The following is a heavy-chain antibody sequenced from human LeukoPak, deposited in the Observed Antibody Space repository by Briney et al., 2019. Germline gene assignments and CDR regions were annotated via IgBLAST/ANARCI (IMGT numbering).Heavy chain of an antibody. CDR1: GGSISSYY. CDR2: IYTSGST. CDR3: AASQVGGYSYGSYFDY. V-gene: IGHV4-4*07. D-gene: IGHD5-18*01. Sequence: SETLSLTCTVSGGSISSYYWSWIRQPAGKGLEWIGRIYTSGSTNYNPSLKSRVTMSVDTSKNQFSLKLSSVTAADTAVYYCAASQVGGYSYGSYFDYWGQGTLVTVSS. J-gene: IGHJ4*02.